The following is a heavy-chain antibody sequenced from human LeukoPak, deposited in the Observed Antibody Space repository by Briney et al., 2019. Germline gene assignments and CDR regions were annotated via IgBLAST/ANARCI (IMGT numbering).Heavy chain of an antibody. CDR3: ARASQFGELSYY. D-gene: IGHD3-10*01. V-gene: IGHV1-18*01. CDR2: ISAYNGNT. CDR1: GYTFTSYG. J-gene: IGHJ4*02. Sequence: ASVKVSCKASGYTFTSYGISWVRQAPGQGLEWMGWISAYNGNTNYAQKFQGRVTMTRDTSISTAYMELSRLRSDATAVYYCARASQFGELSYYWGQGTLVTVSS.